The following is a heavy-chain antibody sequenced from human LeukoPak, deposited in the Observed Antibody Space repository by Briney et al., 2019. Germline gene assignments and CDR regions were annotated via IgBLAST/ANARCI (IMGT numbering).Heavy chain of an antibody. Sequence: SETLSLTCTVSGGSISSYYWSWIRQPPGKGLEWVGYIYYSGSTNYNPSLKSRVTISVDTSKTQFSLKLSSVTAADTAVYYCARVPGYCSSTSCYKVGWFDPWGQGTLVTVSS. CDR3: ARVPGYCSSTSCYKVGWFDP. D-gene: IGHD2-2*02. J-gene: IGHJ5*02. V-gene: IGHV4-59*01. CDR2: IYYSGST. CDR1: GGSISSYY.